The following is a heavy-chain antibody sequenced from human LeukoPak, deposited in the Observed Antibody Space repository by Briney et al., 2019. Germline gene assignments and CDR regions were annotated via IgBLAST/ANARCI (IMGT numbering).Heavy chain of an antibody. Sequence: GGSLRLSCVASGFTFTDYYMTWIRQAPGKGLEWVSYISGVASDIHYADSVKGRFTISRDNAKNSVYLQMNSLRAEDTAVYYCARGGAHGMDVWGQGTTVIVSS. CDR2: ISGVASDI. CDR1: GFTFTDYY. D-gene: IGHD1-26*01. CDR3: ARGGAHGMDV. J-gene: IGHJ6*02. V-gene: IGHV3-11*01.